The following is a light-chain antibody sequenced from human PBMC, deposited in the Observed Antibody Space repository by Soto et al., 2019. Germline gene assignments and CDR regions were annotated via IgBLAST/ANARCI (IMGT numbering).Light chain of an antibody. CDR1: PSVSSN. CDR3: QQYNNWPPIT. V-gene: IGKV3-15*01. CDR2: DAS. Sequence: EKVMTQSPATLSVSPGERATLSCRASPSVSSNLAWYQQKPGQAPRLLIYDASTRATGIPARFSGSGSGTEFTLTISSLQSEDFAVYYCQQYNNWPPITFGQGTRLEIK. J-gene: IGKJ5*01.